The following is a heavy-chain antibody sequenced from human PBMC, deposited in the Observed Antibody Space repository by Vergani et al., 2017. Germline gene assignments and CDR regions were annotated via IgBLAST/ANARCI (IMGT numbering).Heavy chain of an antibody. CDR1: GFTFSSYA. CDR2: ISGSGGST. CDR3: AKVLYYDFWSGYYPRGDYFDY. Sequence: EVQLLESGGGLVQPGGSLRLSCAASGFTFSSYAMSWARQAPGKGLEWVSAISGSGGSTYYADSVKGRFTISRDNSKNTLYLQMNSLRAEDTAVYYCAKVLYYDFWSGYYPRGDYFDYWGQGTLVTVSS. D-gene: IGHD3-3*01. V-gene: IGHV3-23*01. J-gene: IGHJ4*02.